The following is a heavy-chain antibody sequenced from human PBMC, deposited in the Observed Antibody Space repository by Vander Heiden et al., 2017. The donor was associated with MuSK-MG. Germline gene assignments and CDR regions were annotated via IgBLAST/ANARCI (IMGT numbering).Heavy chain of an antibody. V-gene: IGHV3-23*01. CDR2: ISGSGGST. J-gene: IGHJ6*03. D-gene: IGHD6-13*01. CDR1: GFTFSSYA. CDR3: AKHSSSWNYYYYMDV. Sequence: EVQLLESGGGLVQPGVSLRLSCAASGFTFSSYAMSWVRQAPGKGLEWVSAISGSGGSTYYADSVKGRFTISRDNSKNTLYLQMNSLRAEDTAVYYCAKHSSSWNYYYYMDVWGKGTTVTVSS.